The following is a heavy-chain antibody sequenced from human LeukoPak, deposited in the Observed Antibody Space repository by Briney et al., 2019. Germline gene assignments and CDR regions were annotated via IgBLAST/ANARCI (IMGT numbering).Heavy chain of an antibody. D-gene: IGHD4-23*01. V-gene: IGHV1-69*05. CDR1: GGTFSSYA. J-gene: IGHJ4*02. CDR2: IIPIFGTA. CDR3: AAGGNSPLDY. Sequence: SSVKVSRKASGGTFSSYATSWLRQAPGQGLEWMGGIIPIFGTANYAQKFQGRVTITTDESTSTAYMELSSLRSEDTAVYYCAAGGNSPLDYWGQGTLVTVSS.